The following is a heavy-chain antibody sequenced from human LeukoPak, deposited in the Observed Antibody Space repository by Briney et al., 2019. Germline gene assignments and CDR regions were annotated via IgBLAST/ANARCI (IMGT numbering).Heavy chain of an antibody. CDR3: ARDPLRSYYGSGSPPDY. CDR2: IWHDGSNK. Sequence: PGGSLRLSCEASGFSFSSYGLHWVRQAPGKGLEWVALIWHDGSNKCYADSVKGRFTISRDNSKNTLHLQMSSLRAEDTAVYYCARDPLRSYYGSGSPPDYWGQGTLVTVSS. V-gene: IGHV3-33*01. J-gene: IGHJ4*02. D-gene: IGHD3-10*01. CDR1: GFSFSSYG.